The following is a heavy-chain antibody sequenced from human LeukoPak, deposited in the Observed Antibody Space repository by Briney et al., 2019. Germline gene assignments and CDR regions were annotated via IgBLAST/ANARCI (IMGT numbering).Heavy chain of an antibody. Sequence: PSETLSLTCTVSGGSITYYYWSWIRQPPGKGLEWIGYIYYSGSTNYNPSLKSRATISVDTSKNQFSLKLSSVTAADTAVYYCARDATTGTTIIDFWGQGTLVSVSS. V-gene: IGHV4-59*01. CDR2: IYYSGST. CDR1: GGSITYYY. CDR3: ARDATTGTTIIDF. J-gene: IGHJ4*02. D-gene: IGHD4-17*01.